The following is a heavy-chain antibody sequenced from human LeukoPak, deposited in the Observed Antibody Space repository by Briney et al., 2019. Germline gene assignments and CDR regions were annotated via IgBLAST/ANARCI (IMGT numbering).Heavy chain of an antibody. CDR1: GGSIGSSSYY. J-gene: IGHJ4*02. Sequence: SETLSLTCTVSGGSIGSSSYYWGWIRQPPGKGLEWIGSIYYSGSTYYNPSLKSRVTISVDASKNQFPLKLSSVTAADTAVYYCARQKLTIFAPQDFDYWGQGTLVTVSS. D-gene: IGHD3-3*01. CDR2: IYYSGST. V-gene: IGHV4-39*01. CDR3: ARQKLTIFAPQDFDY.